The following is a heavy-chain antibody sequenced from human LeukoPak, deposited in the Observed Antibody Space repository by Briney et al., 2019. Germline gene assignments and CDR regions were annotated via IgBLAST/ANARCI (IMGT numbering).Heavy chain of an antibody. CDR3: ASRGRIVGATGYYYGMDV. D-gene: IGHD1-26*01. J-gene: IGHJ6*02. Sequence: GGSLRLSCAASGFTFSDYYMSWIRQAPGKGLEWVSYISSSGSTIYYADSVTGRFTISRDNAKNSLYLQMNSLRAEDTAVYYCASRGRIVGATGYYYGMDVWGQGTTVTVSS. V-gene: IGHV3-11*01. CDR2: ISSSGSTI. CDR1: GFTFSDYY.